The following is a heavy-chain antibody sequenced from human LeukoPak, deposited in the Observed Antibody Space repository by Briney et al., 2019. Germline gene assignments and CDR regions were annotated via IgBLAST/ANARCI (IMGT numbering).Heavy chain of an antibody. CDR1: GFSFMRYA. D-gene: IGHD2-2*01. CDR2: ISGGGDKT. CDR3: AKERTSGFLPPFDM. J-gene: IGHJ3*02. Sequence: PGGSLRLSCAASGFSFMRYAMSWVRQTPGKGLEWVSGISGGGDKTYYADSVKGRFTISIDNSKATLYVDINSLSAEDTAVYYCAKERTSGFLPPFDMWGQGRTVIVST. V-gene: IGHV3-23*01.